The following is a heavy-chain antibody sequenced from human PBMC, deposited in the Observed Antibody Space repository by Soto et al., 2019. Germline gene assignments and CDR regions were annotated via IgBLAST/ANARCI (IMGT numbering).Heavy chain of an antibody. CDR3: ARDYYDSSGYYYPPGY. Sequence: PSETLSLTCTVSCGSISSSSYYWGWIRQPPGKGLEWIGSIYYSGSTYYNPSLKSRVTISVDTSKNQFSLKLSSVTAADTAVYYCARDYYDSSGYYYPPGYWGQGTLVTVSS. D-gene: IGHD3-22*01. V-gene: IGHV4-39*01. CDR2: IYYSGST. CDR1: CGSISSSSYY. J-gene: IGHJ4*02.